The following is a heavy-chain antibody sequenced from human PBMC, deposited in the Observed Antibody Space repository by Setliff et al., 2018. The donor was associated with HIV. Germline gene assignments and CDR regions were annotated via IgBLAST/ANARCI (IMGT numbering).Heavy chain of an antibody. D-gene: IGHD2-15*01. CDR3: ARKLLTRPTYYGMDV. Sequence: HPGGSLRLSCAASGFTLSSFWMSWVRQAPGKGLEWVSSISSSSSTIYYADSVKGRFTISRDNAKNSLYLQMNSLRAEDTAVYYCARKLLTRPTYYGMDVWGQGTTVTVSS. V-gene: IGHV3-48*01. CDR1: GFTLSSFW. CDR2: ISSSSSTI. J-gene: IGHJ6*02.